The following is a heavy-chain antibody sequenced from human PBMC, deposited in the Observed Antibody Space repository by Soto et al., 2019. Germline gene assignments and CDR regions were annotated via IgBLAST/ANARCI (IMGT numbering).Heavy chain of an antibody. CDR3: ELTTGY. Sequence: ASVKVSCKTSGYTFTEYDFNWVRQAPGQGPEYMGWVSPENKNAGYAPQFRGRVSMTTDTTISTAYLEVTNLTYEDTAVYYCELTTGYWGQGTMVTVSS. J-gene: IGHJ4*02. CDR2: VSPENKNA. D-gene: IGHD1-1*01. CDR1: GYTFTEYD. V-gene: IGHV1-8*01.